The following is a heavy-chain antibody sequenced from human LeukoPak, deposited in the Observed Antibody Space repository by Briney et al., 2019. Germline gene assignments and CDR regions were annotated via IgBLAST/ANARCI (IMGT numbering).Heavy chain of an antibody. CDR3: TRTYYYDSSGYYYGRDAFDI. V-gene: IGHV1-46*01. J-gene: IGHJ3*02. CDR1: GYTFTTYC. CDR2: ISPSGGST. D-gene: IGHD3-22*01. Sequence: ASVKVSCKASGYTFTTYCIHWVRQAPGQGLEWMGIISPSGGSTSYAQKFQGRVTMTRDTSTSTVYMELSSLRSEDTAVYYCTRTYYYDSSGYYYGRDAFDIWGQGTMVTVSS.